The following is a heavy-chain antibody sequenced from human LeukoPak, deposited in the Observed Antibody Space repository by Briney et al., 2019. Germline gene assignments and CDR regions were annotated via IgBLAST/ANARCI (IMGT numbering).Heavy chain of an antibody. J-gene: IGHJ3*02. CDR1: GGSISSGDYY. CDR3: ATRGSLLPGAFDI. V-gene: IGHV4-30-4*08. D-gene: IGHD3-22*01. Sequence: PSETLSLTCTVSGGSISSGDYYWSWIRQPPGKGLEWIGYIYYSGSTYYNPSLKSRVTISVDTSKNQFSLKLSSVTAADTAVYYCATRGSLLPGAFDIWGQGTMVTVSS. CDR2: IYYSGST.